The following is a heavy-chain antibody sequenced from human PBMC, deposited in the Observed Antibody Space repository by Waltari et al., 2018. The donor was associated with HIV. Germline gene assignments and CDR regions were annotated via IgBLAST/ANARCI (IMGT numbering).Heavy chain of an antibody. J-gene: IGHJ6*02. CDR2: IIPILGIT. D-gene: IGHD6-13*01. CDR3: ARGTVAGNHFYYGMDV. Sequence: QVQLVQSGAAVKKHGSSVKVTGKASGGTFTSSGNSRVRQAPGQGLEWMGRIIPILGITNYAQKFQGRVTITADKSTSTAYMELRSLRSEDTAVYYCARGTVAGNHFYYGMDVWGQGTTVTVSS. V-gene: IGHV1-69*04. CDR1: GGTFTSSG.